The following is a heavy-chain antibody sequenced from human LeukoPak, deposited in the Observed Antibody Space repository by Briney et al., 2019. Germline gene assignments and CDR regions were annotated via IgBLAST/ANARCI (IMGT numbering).Heavy chain of an antibody. CDR1: GFTFSSYW. Sequence: GGSLRLSCAASGFTFSSYWMSWVRQAPGKGLEWVANIKQDGSEKYYVDSVKGRFTISRDNAKNSLYLQMNSLRAEDTAVYYCARAGIAVAGMLFDAFDIWGQGTMVTVSS. V-gene: IGHV3-7*01. CDR3: ARAGIAVAGMLFDAFDI. J-gene: IGHJ3*02. D-gene: IGHD6-19*01. CDR2: IKQDGSEK.